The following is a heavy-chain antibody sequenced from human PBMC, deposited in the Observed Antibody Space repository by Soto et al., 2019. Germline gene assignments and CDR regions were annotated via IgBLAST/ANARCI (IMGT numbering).Heavy chain of an antibody. CDR3: AKSILREYYYDRSGYSPGGY. CDR2: ISGSGGST. V-gene: IGHV3-23*01. D-gene: IGHD3-22*01. J-gene: IGHJ4*02. CDR1: GFTFSSYA. Sequence: GGSLRLSCAASGFTFSSYAMSWVRQAPGKGLEWVSAISGSGGSTYYADSVKGRFTISRDNSKNTLYLQMNSLRAEDTAVYYCAKSILREYYYDRSGYSPGGYWGQGPLVTVSS.